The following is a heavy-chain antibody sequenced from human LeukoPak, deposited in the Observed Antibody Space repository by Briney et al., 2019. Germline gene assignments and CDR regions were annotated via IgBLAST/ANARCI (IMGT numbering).Heavy chain of an antibody. CDR2: ISSSSSYI. V-gene: IGHV3-21*01. CDR1: GFTFSSYS. J-gene: IGHJ3*02. Sequence: GGSLRLSCAASGFTFSSYSMNWVRQAPGKGLEWVSSISSSSSYIYYADSVKGRFTISRDNAKNSLYLQMNSLRAEDTAVYYCARERVGYCSGGSCYPDAFDIWGQGTMVTVSS. CDR3: ARERVGYCSGGSCYPDAFDI. D-gene: IGHD2-15*01.